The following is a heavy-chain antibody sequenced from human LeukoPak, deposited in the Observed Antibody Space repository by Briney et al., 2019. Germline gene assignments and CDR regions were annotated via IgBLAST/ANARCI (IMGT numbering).Heavy chain of an antibody. CDR3: ALSGSSMLHWYNWFDP. CDR2: MNPNSGNT. Sequence: ASVKVSCKASGYTFTSYDINWVRQATGQGLEWMGWMNPNSGNTGYAQKFQGRVTMTRNTSISTAYMELSSLRSEDTAVYYCALSGSSMLHWYNWFDPWGQGTLVTVSS. CDR1: GYTFTSYD. J-gene: IGHJ5*02. D-gene: IGHD1-26*01. V-gene: IGHV1-8*01.